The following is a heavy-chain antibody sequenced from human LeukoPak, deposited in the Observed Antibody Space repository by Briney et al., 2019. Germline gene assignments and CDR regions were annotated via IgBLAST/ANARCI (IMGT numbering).Heavy chain of an antibody. D-gene: IGHD3-10*01. CDR3: ARARTYYYGSGQRFDP. Sequence: PSETLSLTCTVSGGSISSSSYYWGWIRQPPGKGLEWIGSVYYSGSTYYNPSLKSRVTISVDTSKNQFSLKLSSVTAADTAVYYCARARTYYYGSGQRFDPWGQGTLVTVSS. CDR2: VYYSGST. CDR1: GGSISSSSYY. J-gene: IGHJ5*02. V-gene: IGHV4-39*01.